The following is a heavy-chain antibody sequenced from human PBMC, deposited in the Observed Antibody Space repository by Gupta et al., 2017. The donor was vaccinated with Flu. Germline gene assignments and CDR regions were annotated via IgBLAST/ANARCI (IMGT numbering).Heavy chain of an antibody. CDR2: IWYDGSNK. J-gene: IGHJ4*02. CDR3: ARDGRDNTSTVTTLIDY. D-gene: IGHD4-11*01. Sequence: VQLAESVGGVVQPGRFLRLSCAASGFTFRSYGMHWVRQAPGKGREGVAVIWYDGSNKYYADSVKGRFTISRDNSKNTLYLQMNSLRAEDTAVYYCARDGRDNTSTVTTLIDYWGQGTLVTVSS. CDR1: GFTFRSYG. V-gene: IGHV3-33*01.